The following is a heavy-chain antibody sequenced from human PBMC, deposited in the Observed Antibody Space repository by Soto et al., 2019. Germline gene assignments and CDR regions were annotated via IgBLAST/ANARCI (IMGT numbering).Heavy chain of an antibody. J-gene: IGHJ4*02. D-gene: IGHD3-22*01. Sequence: QLQLQESGPGLVKPSETLSLTCTVSGGSISSSSYYWGWIRQPPGKGLEWIGSIYYSGSTYYNPSLKSRVTLSVDTSKNQFSLKLSSVTAADTAVYYCASHSYYDSSGYDYWGQGTLVTVSS. CDR1: GGSISSSSYY. CDR2: IYYSGST. V-gene: IGHV4-39*01. CDR3: ASHSYYDSSGYDY.